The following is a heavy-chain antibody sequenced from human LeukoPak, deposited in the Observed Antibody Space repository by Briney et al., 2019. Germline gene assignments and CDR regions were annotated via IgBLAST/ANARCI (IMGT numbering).Heavy chain of an antibody. J-gene: IGHJ2*01. D-gene: IGHD6-19*01. V-gene: IGHV4-59*01. CDR1: GGSMSSYY. CDR3: ARVAVAGYWYFDL. Sequence: SETLSLTCTVSGGSMSSYYWGWIRQPPGKGLEWIGYIFYSGSTNYNPSLKSRVTISVDTSKNQFSLKMSSVTAADTAVYYCARVAVAGYWYFDLWGRGTLVTVSS. CDR2: IFYSGST.